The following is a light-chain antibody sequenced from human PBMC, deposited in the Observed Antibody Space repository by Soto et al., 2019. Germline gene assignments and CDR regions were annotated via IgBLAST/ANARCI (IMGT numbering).Light chain of an antibody. CDR1: SSDVGGYNY. CDR3: RSYAGSNNYV. Sequence: QSVLTQPPSASGSPGQSVTMSCTGTSSDVGGYNYVSWYQQHPGKAPKLMIYEVSKRPSGVPDRFSGSKSGNTASLTVSGLQAEDEADYYCRSYAGSNNYVFGTGTKV. CDR2: EVS. J-gene: IGLJ1*01. V-gene: IGLV2-8*01.